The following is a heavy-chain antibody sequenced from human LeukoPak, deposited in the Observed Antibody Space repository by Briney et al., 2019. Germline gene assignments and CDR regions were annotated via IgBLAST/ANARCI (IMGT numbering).Heavy chain of an antibody. CDR1: GGSISSYY. CDR3: ARDSGVRGYCSGGSCYSAVSPYYYYYMDV. CDR2: IYTSGST. V-gene: IGHV4-4*08. Sequence: SETLSLTCTVSGGSISSYYWSWIRQPPGKGLEWIGYIYTSGSTNYNPSLKSRVTMSVDTSKNQFSLKLSSVTAADTAVYYCARDSGVRGYCSGGSCYSAVSPYYYYYMDVWGKGTTVTISS. J-gene: IGHJ6*03. D-gene: IGHD2-15*01.